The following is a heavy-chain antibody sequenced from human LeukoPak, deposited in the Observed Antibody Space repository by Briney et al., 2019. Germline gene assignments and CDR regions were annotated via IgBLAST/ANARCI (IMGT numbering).Heavy chain of an antibody. CDR1: GGSISSYY. CDR3: ARHRGYSYGRIDY. J-gene: IGHJ4*02. CDR2: IFYSGST. D-gene: IGHD5-18*01. Sequence: SETLSLTCTVSGGSISSYYWSWIRQPPGKGLEWIGYIFYSGSTSYNPSLKSRVTISVDTSKNQFSLKLSSVTAADTAVYYCARHRGYSYGRIDYWGQGTLVTVSS. V-gene: IGHV4-59*08.